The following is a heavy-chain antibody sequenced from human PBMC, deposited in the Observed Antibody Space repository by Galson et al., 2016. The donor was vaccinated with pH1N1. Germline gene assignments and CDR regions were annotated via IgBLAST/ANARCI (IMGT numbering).Heavy chain of an antibody. CDR1: VFSLSTSGMC. CDR3: ARMRYGDYSDWFDP. Sequence: PALVKPTQTLTLTCTFSVFSLSTSGMCVSWIRQPPGKALEWLALIDWDDDKYYSTSLKTRLTISKDTSKNQVVLTMTSMDPVDTATYYCARMRYGDYSDWFDPWGQGTLVTVSS. V-gene: IGHV2-70*01. J-gene: IGHJ5*02. CDR2: IDWDDDK. D-gene: IGHD4-17*01.